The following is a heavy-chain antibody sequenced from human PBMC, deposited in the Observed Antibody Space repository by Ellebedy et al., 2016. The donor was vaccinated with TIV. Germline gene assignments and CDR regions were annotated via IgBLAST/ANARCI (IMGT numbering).Heavy chain of an antibody. D-gene: IGHD6-19*01. CDR3: ATEIPVAARIEF. CDR1: GGSINSRGYS. Sequence: MPSETLSLTCSVSGGSINSRGYSWDWIRQPPGKGLEWIGSISDSGSTFYNPSLKSRGRISVETSKNQFSLKLRSVTAADTAVYYCATEIPVAARIEFWGQGALVTVSS. CDR2: ISDSGST. J-gene: IGHJ4*02. V-gene: IGHV4-39*02.